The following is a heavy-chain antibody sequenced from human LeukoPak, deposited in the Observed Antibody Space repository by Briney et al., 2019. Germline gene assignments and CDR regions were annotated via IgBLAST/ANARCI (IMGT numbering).Heavy chain of an antibody. CDR3: ARDRGGYYFDY. CDR1: GYTFTGYY. J-gene: IGHJ4*02. D-gene: IGHD3-16*01. Sequence: ASVKVSCKASGYTFTGYYMHWVRQAPGQGVEWMGWINPNSGGTNYAQKFQGRVTMTRDTSISTAYMELSRLRSDDTDVYYCARDRGGYYFDYWGQGTLVTVSS. CDR2: INPNSGGT. V-gene: IGHV1-2*02.